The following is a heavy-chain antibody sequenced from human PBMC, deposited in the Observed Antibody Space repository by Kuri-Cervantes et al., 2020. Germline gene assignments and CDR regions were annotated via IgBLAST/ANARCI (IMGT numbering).Heavy chain of an antibody. CDR3: ARSMRWLQYYFDY. V-gene: IGHV4-61*08. CDR2: IYYSGST. D-gene: IGHD5-24*01. CDR1: GGSVSSVGYY. J-gene: IGHJ4*02. Sequence: GSLRLSCTVSGGSVSSVGYYWSWIRQPPGKGLEWIGYIYYSGSTNYNPSLKSRVTISVDTSKNQFSLKLNSVTAADTAVYYCARSMRWLQYYFDYWGQGTLVTVSS.